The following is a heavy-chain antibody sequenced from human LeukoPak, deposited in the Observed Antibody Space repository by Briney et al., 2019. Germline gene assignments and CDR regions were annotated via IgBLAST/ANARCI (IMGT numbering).Heavy chain of an antibody. CDR2: IWYDGTNK. V-gene: IGHV3-33*01. Sequence: PGGSLRLSCAASGFSFSSYGMHWVRQAAGEGLEWVAVIWYDGTNKYYADSVKGRFTISRDNSKNTLYLQKNSLRAEDTAVYYCARVYSNSPEYGMDVWGQGTTVTVSS. J-gene: IGHJ6*02. CDR1: GFSFSSYG. D-gene: IGHD2/OR15-2a*01. CDR3: ARVYSNSPEYGMDV.